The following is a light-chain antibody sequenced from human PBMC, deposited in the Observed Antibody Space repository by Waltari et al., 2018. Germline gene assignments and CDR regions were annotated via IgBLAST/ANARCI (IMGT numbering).Light chain of an antibody. Sequence: DIQMTQSPSSVSASVGDRVTITFRASQGISGWLAWYQQKPVKAPKLLIYAASSLQTGVPSRFSGSGSETDFTLTITNLQPEDFATYYCQQANSFPPSLTFGGGTKVEIK. CDR2: AAS. CDR1: QGISGW. J-gene: IGKJ4*01. CDR3: QQANSFPPSLT. V-gene: IGKV1-12*01.